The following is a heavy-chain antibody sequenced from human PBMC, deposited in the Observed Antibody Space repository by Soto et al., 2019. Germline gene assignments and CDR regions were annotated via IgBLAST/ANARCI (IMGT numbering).Heavy chain of an antibody. CDR1: GFTFSSYG. D-gene: IGHD3-10*01. CDR3: ARDKVTMVRGVIHVGMDV. Sequence: GESLRLSCAASGFTFSSYGMHWVRQAPGKGLEWVAVIWYDGSNKYYADSVKGRFTISRDNSKNTLYLQMNSLRAEDTAVYYCARDKVTMVRGVIHVGMDVWGQGTTVTVSS. CDR2: IWYDGSNK. V-gene: IGHV3-33*01. J-gene: IGHJ6*02.